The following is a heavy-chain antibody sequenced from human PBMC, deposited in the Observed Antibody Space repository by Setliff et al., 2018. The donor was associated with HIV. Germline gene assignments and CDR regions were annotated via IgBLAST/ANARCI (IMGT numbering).Heavy chain of an antibody. J-gene: IGHJ4*02. CDR2: IGGSGGST. CDR3: AKDYYDFVWGSSLAY. V-gene: IGHV3-23*01. Sequence: GSLRLSCAASGFTFSSYAMSWVRQAPGKGLEWVSAIGGSGGSTYYADSVKGRFTISRDNSKNTLYLQMNSLRAEDTAVYYCAKDYYDFVWGSSLAYWGQGTLVTVSS. CDR1: GFTFSSYA. D-gene: IGHD3-16*01.